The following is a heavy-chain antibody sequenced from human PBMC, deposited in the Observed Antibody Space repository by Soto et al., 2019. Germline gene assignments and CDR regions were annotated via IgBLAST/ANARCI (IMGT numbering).Heavy chain of an antibody. CDR2: INPSGGST. Sequence: ASVKVSCKASGYTFTSYYMHWVRQAPGQGLEWMGIINPSGGSTSYAQKFQGRVTMTRDTSTSTVYMELSSLRCEDTAVYHCARDIWSGYYYSGLFDYWGQGTLVTVSS. J-gene: IGHJ4*02. CDR1: GYTFTSYY. D-gene: IGHD3-3*01. CDR3: ARDIWSGYYYSGLFDY. V-gene: IGHV1-46*03.